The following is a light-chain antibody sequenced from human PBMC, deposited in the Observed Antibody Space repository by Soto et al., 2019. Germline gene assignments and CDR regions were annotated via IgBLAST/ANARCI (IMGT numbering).Light chain of an antibody. CDR3: MQALHGPYT. V-gene: IGKV2-28*01. Sequence: DIVMTQSPLSLPVTPGEPASISCRSSQSLLHSNGYNYLDWYLQKPGQSPQLLIYLGSNRASGVPDRFSGSGSCTDFTLKISRVEAEDVGVYYCMQALHGPYTLGQGTKLESK. J-gene: IGKJ2*01. CDR1: QSLLHSNGYNY. CDR2: LGS.